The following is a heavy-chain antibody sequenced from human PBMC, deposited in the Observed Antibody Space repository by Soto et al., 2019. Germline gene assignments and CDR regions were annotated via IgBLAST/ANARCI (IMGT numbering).Heavy chain of an antibody. V-gene: IGHV4-4*02. D-gene: IGHD6-6*01. CDR3: AREGGIADRITLAF. Sequence: SETLSLTCAVSGGSISSSNWWSWVRQPPGKGLEWIGEIYHSGSTNYNPSLKSRVTISVDKSKNQFSLKLSSVTAADTAVYYCAREGGIADRITLAFWGRGTLVPVSS. J-gene: IGHJ1*01. CDR2: IYHSGST. CDR1: GGSISSSNW.